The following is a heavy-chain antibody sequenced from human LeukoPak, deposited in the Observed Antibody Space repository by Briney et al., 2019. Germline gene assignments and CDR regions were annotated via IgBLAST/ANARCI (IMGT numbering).Heavy chain of an antibody. CDR3: ARGHYDVLAASYKWTPDY. D-gene: IGHD3-9*01. J-gene: IGHJ4*02. V-gene: IGHV3-21*01. CDR2: ITSGGNYI. Sequence: PGGSLSFSCAASGFTFNTFNMNWVRQAPGKGLEWVSSITSGGNYIYYADSVKGRFTTSRDNAKTSLSLQLNSLRVEDTAVYYCARGHYDVLAASYKWTPDYWGQGTLVTVSS. CDR1: GFTFNTFN.